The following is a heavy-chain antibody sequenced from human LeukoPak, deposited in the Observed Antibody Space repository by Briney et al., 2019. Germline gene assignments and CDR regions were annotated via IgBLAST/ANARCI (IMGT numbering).Heavy chain of an antibody. V-gene: IGHV3-23*01. J-gene: IGHJ1*01. D-gene: IGHD2-15*01. CDR2: ITGSGSNT. CDR3: AIAEPGYEYFQE. Sequence: GGSLTLSCTPSGLPLSSYVMSWVRHAPGKGLESVTGITGSGSNTVYADSVKGRFSISRDNSKNTLYLKMTILIAEDTAVYHCAIAEPGYEYFQEWGQGTLVTVSS. CDR1: GLPLSSYV.